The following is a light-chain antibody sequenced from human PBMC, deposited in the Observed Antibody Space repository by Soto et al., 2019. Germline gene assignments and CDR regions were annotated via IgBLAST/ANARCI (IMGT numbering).Light chain of an antibody. CDR1: QSVRNSL. Sequence: IVLTQSPGTLSLSPGERATLCCRTSQSVRNSLLAWYQQKPGQPPRLLIYDASTRATATPERFSGSGSGTDFTLTISRLEPEDFAVYYCHQYDTIVQTFGQGTKVDIK. J-gene: IGKJ1*01. CDR3: HQYDTIVQT. CDR2: DAS. V-gene: IGKV3-20*01.